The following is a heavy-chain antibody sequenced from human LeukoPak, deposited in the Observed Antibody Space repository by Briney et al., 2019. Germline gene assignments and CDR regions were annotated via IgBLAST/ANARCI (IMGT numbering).Heavy chain of an antibody. CDR3: ARDRRGGGGSYFDY. V-gene: IGHV3-74*01. D-gene: IGHD1-26*01. CDR1: GFTFSSYW. CDR2: INSDGKTT. Sequence: PGGSLRLSCAASGFTFSSYWMYWVRQAPGKGLVWVSRINSDGKTTNYADSVKGRFTISRDNAKNTLYLQMNSLRAEDTAVYYCARDRRGGGGSYFDYWGQGTLVTVSS. J-gene: IGHJ4*02.